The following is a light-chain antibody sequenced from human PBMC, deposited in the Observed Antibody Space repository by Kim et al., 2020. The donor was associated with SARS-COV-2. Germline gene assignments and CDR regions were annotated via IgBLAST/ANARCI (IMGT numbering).Light chain of an antibody. J-gene: IGKJ1*01. V-gene: IGKV3-15*01. CDR2: GAS. CDR1: QNIDSN. Sequence: LSPGGTDTLSCRASQNIDSNLAWYQQTPGQAPRLLIYGASTRATGIPARFSGSGSGTEFTLTISSLQSEDFAVYYCQQYHNWPRTFGQGTKVDIK. CDR3: QQYHNWPRT.